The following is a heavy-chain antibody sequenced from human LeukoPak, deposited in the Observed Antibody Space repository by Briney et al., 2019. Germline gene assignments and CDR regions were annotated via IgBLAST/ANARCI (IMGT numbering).Heavy chain of an antibody. CDR1: GFAFSSYE. D-gene: IGHD7-27*01. V-gene: IGHV3-48*03. Sequence: PGGSLRLSCAASGFAFSSYEMNWVRQAPGKGLEWVSYISSSGSTIYYADSVKGRFTISRDNAKNSLYLQMNSLRAEDTAVYYCARDHPTGEYGMDVWGQGTTVTVSS. CDR3: ARDHPTGEYGMDV. CDR2: ISSSGSTI. J-gene: IGHJ6*02.